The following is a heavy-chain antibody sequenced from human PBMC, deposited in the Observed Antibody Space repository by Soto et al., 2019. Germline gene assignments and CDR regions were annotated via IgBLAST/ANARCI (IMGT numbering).Heavy chain of an antibody. V-gene: IGHV3-30-3*01. CDR1: GFTFSSYA. CDR3: ARDEQQLALYYYYGMDV. Sequence: QVQLVESGGGVVQPGRSLRLSCAASGFTFSSYAMHWVRQAPGKGLEWVAVISYDGSNKYYADSVKGRFTISRDNSKNTLYLQMNSVRAEDTAVYYCARDEQQLALYYYYGMDVWGQGTTVTVS. J-gene: IGHJ6*02. D-gene: IGHD6-13*01. CDR2: ISYDGSNK.